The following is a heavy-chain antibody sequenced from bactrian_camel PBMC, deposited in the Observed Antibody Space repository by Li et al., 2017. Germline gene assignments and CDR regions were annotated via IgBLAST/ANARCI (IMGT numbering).Heavy chain of an antibody. J-gene: IGHJ4*01. V-gene: IGHV3S6*01. CDR3: AAAINCYASDDEFLEGLANY. Sequence: HVQLVESGGGSVQAGGSLRLSCAASGYTYRSYCMGWFRQAPGKEREGVALIWSPDHSTYYLDSVKGRFTISLDAAANTLYLQMDSLKPEDSAMYYCAAAINCYASDDEFLEGLANYWGQGTQVTVS. CDR1: GYTYRSYC. CDR2: IWSPDHST. D-gene: IGHD1*01.